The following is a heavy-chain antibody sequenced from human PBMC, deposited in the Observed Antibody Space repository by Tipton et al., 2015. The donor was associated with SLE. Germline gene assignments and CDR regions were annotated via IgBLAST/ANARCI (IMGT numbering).Heavy chain of an antibody. CDR2: INSDDSRA. D-gene: IGHD2-2*01. Sequence: SLRLSCAASGFTFSDYWMHWVRQAPGKGPVWVARINSDDSRASYADSVKGRFTISRDNAKNTLYLQMNTLRAEDTAVYYCAREGNVPAPDFWGQGTLVTVSS. J-gene: IGHJ4*02. CDR1: GFTFSDYW. CDR3: AREGNVPAPDF. V-gene: IGHV3-74*01.